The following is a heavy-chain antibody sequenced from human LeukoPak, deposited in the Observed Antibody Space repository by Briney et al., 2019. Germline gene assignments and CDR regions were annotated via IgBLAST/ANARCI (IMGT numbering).Heavy chain of an antibody. CDR2: LNPNSGGT. Sequence: GASVKVSCKASGYTFTGYYLHWVRLAPGQGLEWMGWLNPNSGGTNYAQDFQGRVTMTRDTSISTAYMELSRLTSDDTAVYYGARGDSYGDLDYWGQGTLVTVSS. V-gene: IGHV1-2*02. J-gene: IGHJ4*02. CDR1: GYTFTGYY. CDR3: ARGDSYGDLDY. D-gene: IGHD4-17*01.